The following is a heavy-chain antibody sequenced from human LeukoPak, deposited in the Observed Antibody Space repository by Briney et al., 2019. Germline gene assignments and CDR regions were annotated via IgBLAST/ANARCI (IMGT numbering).Heavy chain of an antibody. J-gene: IGHJ4*02. D-gene: IGHD6-13*01. CDR2: IIPILGIA. CDR1: GGTFSSYA. Sequence: ASVKVSCKASGGTFSSYAISWVRQAPGQGLEWMGRIIPILGIANYAQKFQGRVTITADKSTSTAYMELSSLRSEDTAVYYCARAQSHSSSVDYWGQGTLVTVSS. V-gene: IGHV1-69*04. CDR3: ARAQSHSSSVDY.